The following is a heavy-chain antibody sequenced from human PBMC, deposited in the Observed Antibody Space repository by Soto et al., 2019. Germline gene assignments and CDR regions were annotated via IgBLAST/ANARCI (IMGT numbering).Heavy chain of an antibody. Sequence: GGSLRLSCAASGFTFDDYAMHWVRQAPGQGLEWVSSISWNSGGINYADSVKGRFTISRDNAKNSLFLQMSSLRVEDTALYYCAKDIRLAGAAGNYYYGMDVWGQGTTVTVSS. D-gene: IGHD6-13*01. CDR2: ISWNSGGI. J-gene: IGHJ6*02. CDR3: AKDIRLAGAAGNYYYGMDV. CDR1: GFTFDDYA. V-gene: IGHV3-9*01.